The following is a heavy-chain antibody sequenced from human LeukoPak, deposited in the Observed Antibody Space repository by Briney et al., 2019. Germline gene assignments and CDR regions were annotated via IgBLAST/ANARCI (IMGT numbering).Heavy chain of an antibody. CDR1: GGTFSSYA. J-gene: IGHJ3*02. Sequence: VKVSCEASGGTFSSYAISWVRQAHGQGLEWMGGIIPIFGTANYAQKFQGRVTITADESTGADEMELRRLKFGDPAGHYCARDTPQVTMRGTDNAFYTWGQGTMVTVSS. CDR2: IIPIFGTA. D-gene: IGHD3-22*01. CDR3: ARDTPQVTMRGTDNAFYT. V-gene: IGHV1-69*01.